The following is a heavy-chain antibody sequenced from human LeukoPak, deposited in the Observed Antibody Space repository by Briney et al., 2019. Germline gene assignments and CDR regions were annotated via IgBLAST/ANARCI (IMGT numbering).Heavy chain of an antibody. D-gene: IGHD2-2*02. V-gene: IGHV4-4*07. CDR2: IYTSGST. J-gene: IGHJ6*02. CDR3: AVAAVIASIYYGMDV. CDR1: GGSISSYY. Sequence: PSETLSLTCTVSGGSISSYYWSWIRQPAGKGLEWIGRIYTSGSTNYNPSLKSRVTMSVDTSKNQFSLKLSSVTAADTAVYYCAVAAVIASIYYGMDVWGQGTTVTVSS.